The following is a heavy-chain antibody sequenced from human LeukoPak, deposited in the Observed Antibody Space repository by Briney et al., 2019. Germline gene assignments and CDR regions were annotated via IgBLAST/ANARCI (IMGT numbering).Heavy chain of an antibody. J-gene: IGHJ4*02. CDR3: AKCIPRALTYFDY. D-gene: IGHD2-8*01. Sequence: GGSLRLSCAASGFTFRSSAMNWVRQAPGKGLEWVSAISGSGGSTYYADSVKGRFTISRDNSKNTLYLKMNSLSAEDTAVYYCAKCIPRALTYFDYWGQGTLVTVSS. V-gene: IGHV3-23*01. CDR2: ISGSGGST. CDR1: GFTFRSSA.